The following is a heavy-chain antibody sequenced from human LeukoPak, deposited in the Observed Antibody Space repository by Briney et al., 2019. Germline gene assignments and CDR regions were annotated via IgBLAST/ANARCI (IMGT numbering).Heavy chain of an antibody. CDR1: GFTFSSYA. Sequence: GSLRLSCAASGFTFSSYAMSWVRQAPGKGLEWVSAISGSGGSTYYADSVKGRFTISRDNSKNTLYLQMNGLRAEDTAVYYCAKDEGSSWYPPSYYYGMDVWGQGTTVTVSS. CDR3: AKDEGSSWYPPSYYYGMDV. V-gene: IGHV3-23*01. J-gene: IGHJ6*02. CDR2: ISGSGGST. D-gene: IGHD6-13*01.